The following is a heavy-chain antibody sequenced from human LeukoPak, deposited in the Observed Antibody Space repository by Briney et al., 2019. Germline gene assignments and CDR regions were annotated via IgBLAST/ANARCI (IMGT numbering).Heavy chain of an antibody. J-gene: IGHJ4*02. CDR1: GFTFSSYG. CDR2: ISYDGSNK. CDR3: ATPPGNIAARGFDY. V-gene: IGHV3-30*03. D-gene: IGHD6-6*01. Sequence: GRSLRLSCAASGFTFSSYGMHWVRQAPGKGLEWVAVISYDGSNKYYADSVKGRFTISRDNSKNTLYLQMNSLRAEDTAVYYCATPPGNIAARGFDYWGQGTLVTVSP.